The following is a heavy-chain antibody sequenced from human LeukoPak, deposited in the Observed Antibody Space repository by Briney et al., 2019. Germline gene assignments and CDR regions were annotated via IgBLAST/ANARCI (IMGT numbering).Heavy chain of an antibody. D-gene: IGHD3-10*01. CDR1: SFSGYY. CDR2: INHSGST. CDR3: ARVRYGSGSYYNLFDY. V-gene: IGHV4-34*01. J-gene: IGHJ4*02. Sequence: SFSGYYWSWIRQPPGKGLEWIGEINHSGSTNYNPSLKSRVTISVDTSKNQFSLKLSSVTAADTAVYYCARVRYGSGSYYNLFDYWGQGTLVTVSS.